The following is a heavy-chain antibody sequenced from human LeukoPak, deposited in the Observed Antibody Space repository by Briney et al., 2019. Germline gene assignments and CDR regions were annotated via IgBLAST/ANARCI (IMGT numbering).Heavy chain of an antibody. J-gene: IGHJ4*02. Sequence: PGGSLRLSCAASGFTFSDYSMNWVRQAPGKGLEWVASVNTVSSYIYYADSMRGRFTISRDNSKNTLYLQMNSLRAEDTAVYYCAKDATGTTAYYFDSWGQGTLVTVSS. CDR1: GFTFSDYS. CDR2: VNTVSSYI. D-gene: IGHD1-1*01. CDR3: AKDATGTTAYYFDS. V-gene: IGHV3-21*04.